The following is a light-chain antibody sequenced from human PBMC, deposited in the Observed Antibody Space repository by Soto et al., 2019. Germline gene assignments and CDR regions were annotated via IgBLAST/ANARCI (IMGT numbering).Light chain of an antibody. CDR3: LLSYSGARPVV. CDR2: DTS. CDR1: TGAVTSGHY. V-gene: IGLV7-46*01. J-gene: IGLJ2*01. Sequence: QAVVTQEPSLTVSPGGTGTRTCGSSTGAVTSGHYPYWFQQKPGQAPRTLIYDTSNKHSWTPARFSGSLLGGKAALTLSGAQPEDEAEYYCLLSYSGARPVVFGGGTKVTVL.